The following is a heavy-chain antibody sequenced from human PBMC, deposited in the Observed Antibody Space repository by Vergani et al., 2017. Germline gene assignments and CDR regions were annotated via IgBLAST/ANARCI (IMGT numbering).Heavy chain of an antibody. J-gene: IGHJ6*02. D-gene: IGHD2-2*01. Sequence: EVQLVESGGGLVQPGGSLRLSCAASGFTFSSYEMNWVRQAPGKGLEWVSYISSSGSTIYYADSVKGRFTISRDNAKNSLYLQMNSLRAEDTAVYYCARDTARVVPAAIFYYSYGTNVGGQGTTVTVPS. V-gene: IGHV3-48*03. CDR2: ISSSGSTI. CDR1: GFTFSSYE. CDR3: ARDTARVVPAAIFYYSYGTNV.